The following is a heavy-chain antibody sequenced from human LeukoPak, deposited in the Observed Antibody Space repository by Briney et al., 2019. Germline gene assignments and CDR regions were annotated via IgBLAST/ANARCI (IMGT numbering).Heavy chain of an antibody. V-gene: IGHV1-18*01. Sequence: ASVKVSCKASGYTFTSYGISWVRQAPGQGLEWMGWISAYNGNTNYAQKLQGRVTMTTDTSTSTAYMELRSLRSDDTAVYYCARESMGVVPAXXGMDVWGQGTTVTVSS. D-gene: IGHD2-2*01. CDR2: ISAYNGNT. CDR3: ARESMGVVPAXXGMDV. J-gene: IGHJ6*02. CDR1: GYTFTSYG.